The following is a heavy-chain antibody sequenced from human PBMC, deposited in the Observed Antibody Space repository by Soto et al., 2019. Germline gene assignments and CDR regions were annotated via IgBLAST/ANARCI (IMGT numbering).Heavy chain of an antibody. CDR3: IRGGSPYYYDY. V-gene: IGHV3-73*01. CDR2: ILSKAGNYAT. CDR1: GVIFNGPG. J-gene: IGHJ4*02. Sequence: EVQLVESGGGLVQPGGALKLFCAASGVIFNGPGVHRGRPASGKGLEWVGRILSKAGNYATAYPGSMKGRFTISRDDSENTAFLQMNSLKTEDTAVYYCIRGGSPYYYDYWGQGTLVAVSS.